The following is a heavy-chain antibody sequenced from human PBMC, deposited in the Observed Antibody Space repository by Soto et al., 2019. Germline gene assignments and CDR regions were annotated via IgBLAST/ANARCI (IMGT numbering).Heavy chain of an antibody. Sequence: GGSLILSCAASGFTFSNAWMSWVRQAPGKGLEWVGRIKSKTDGGTTDYAAPVKGRFTISRDDSKNTLYLQMNSLKTEDTAVYYCTTALSLRFLEWLFRGNYYYGMDVWGQGTTATVSS. D-gene: IGHD3-3*01. V-gene: IGHV3-15*01. J-gene: IGHJ6*02. CDR2: IKSKTDGGTT. CDR3: TTALSLRFLEWLFRGNYYYGMDV. CDR1: GFTFSNAW.